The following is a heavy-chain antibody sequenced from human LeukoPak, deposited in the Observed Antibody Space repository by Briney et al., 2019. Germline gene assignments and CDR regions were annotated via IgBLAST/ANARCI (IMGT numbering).Heavy chain of an antibody. CDR1: GYTLTGYY. CDR3: ARDKLGLGELSLYDQ. V-gene: IGHV1-2*02. Sequence: ASVKVSCKASGYTLTGYYMHWVRQAPGQGLEWMGWMNPNSGGTKYAQKFQGMVTMTRDTSISTAYMELSRLRSDDTAMYYCARDKLGLGELSLYDQWGQGTLVTVFS. CDR2: MNPNSGGT. D-gene: IGHD3-16*02. J-gene: IGHJ5*02.